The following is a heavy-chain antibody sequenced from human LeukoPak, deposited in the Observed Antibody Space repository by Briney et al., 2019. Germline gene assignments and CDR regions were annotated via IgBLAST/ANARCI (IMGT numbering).Heavy chain of an antibody. CDR1: GGSISSYY. CDR2: IYHSGRT. Sequence: PSETVSLTCTVSGGSISSYYWSWIRQPPGKGLEWIGSIYHSGRTYYNPSLKSRVTISVDTSKNQFSLKLSSVTAADTAVYYCARVARHDYTYYPGGNYFDYWGQGTLVTVSS. CDR3: ARVARHDYTYYPGGNYFDY. D-gene: IGHD4-11*01. J-gene: IGHJ4*02. V-gene: IGHV4-38-2*02.